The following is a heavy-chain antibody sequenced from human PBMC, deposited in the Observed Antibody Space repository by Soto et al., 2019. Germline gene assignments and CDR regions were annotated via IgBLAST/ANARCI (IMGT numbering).Heavy chain of an antibody. V-gene: IGHV3-30*18. J-gene: IGHJ5*02. D-gene: IGHD2-21*02. CDR1: GFTFSSYG. CDR2: ISYDGSNK. CDR3: AKDLEGHINWFDP. Sequence: GGSLRLSCVASGFTFSSYGMHWVRQAPGKGLEWVAVISYDGSNKYYADSVKGRFTISRDNSKNTLYLQMNSLRAEDTAVYYCAKDLEGHINWFDPWGQGTLVTVSS.